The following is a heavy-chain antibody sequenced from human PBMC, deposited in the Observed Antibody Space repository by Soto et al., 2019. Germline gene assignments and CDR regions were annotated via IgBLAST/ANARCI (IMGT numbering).Heavy chain of an antibody. J-gene: IGHJ4*02. V-gene: IGHV4-31*03. CDR2: IYYSGST. D-gene: IGHD3-3*01. Sequence: SETLSLTCTVSGGSISSGGYYWSWIRQHPGKGLEWIGYIYYSGSTYYNPSLKSRVTISVDTSKNQFSLKLSSVTAADTAVYYCASQSAAYDFWSGYQPLFDYWGQGTLVTVSS. CDR3: ASQSAAYDFWSGYQPLFDY. CDR1: GGSISSGGYY.